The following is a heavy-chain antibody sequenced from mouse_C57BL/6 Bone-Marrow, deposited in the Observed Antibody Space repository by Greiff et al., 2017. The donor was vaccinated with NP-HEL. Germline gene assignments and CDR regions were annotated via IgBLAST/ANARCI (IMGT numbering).Heavy chain of an antibody. V-gene: IGHV15-2*01. D-gene: IGHD2-5*01. J-gene: IGHJ2*01. CDR3: ARGDYSNPYYFDY. Sequence: QVQLKESGSELRSPGSSVKLSCKDFDSEVFPIAYMSWVRQKPGHGFEWIGGILPSIGRTIYGEKFEDKATLDADTLSNTAYLELNSLTSEDSAIYYCARGDYSNPYYFDYWGQGTTLTVSS. CDR2: ILPSIGRT. CDR1: DSEVFPIAY.